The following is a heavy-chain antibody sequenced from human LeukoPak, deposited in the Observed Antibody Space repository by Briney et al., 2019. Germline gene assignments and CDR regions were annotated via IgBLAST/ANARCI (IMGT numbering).Heavy chain of an antibody. CDR2: ISGSGGST. D-gene: IGHD6-6*01. CDR3: ARDEYSSSSRAFDI. J-gene: IGHJ3*02. V-gene: IGHV3-23*01. Sequence: GGSLRLSCAASGFTFSSYAMSWVRQAPGKGLEWVSAISGSGGSTYYADSVKGRFTISRDNSKNSLYLQMNSLRAEDTAVYYCARDEYSSSSRAFDIWGQGTMVTVSS. CDR1: GFTFSSYA.